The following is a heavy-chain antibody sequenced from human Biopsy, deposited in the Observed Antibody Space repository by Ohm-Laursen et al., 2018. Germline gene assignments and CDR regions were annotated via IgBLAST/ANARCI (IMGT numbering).Heavy chain of an antibody. CDR2: INPNSGNA. CDR1: GYTFAGYY. D-gene: IGHD3-3*01. CDR3: ARVPAYPSIDGYYGLDL. J-gene: IGHJ4*02. V-gene: IGHV1-2*02. Sequence: SVKVSCKPSGYTFAGYYLHWVRQAPGHGLEWMGWINPNSGNANYAQSFQGRLTVTRDTPISTAYMELTSLTFDDTAIYYCARVPAYPSIDGYYGLDLWGQGTPVTVSS.